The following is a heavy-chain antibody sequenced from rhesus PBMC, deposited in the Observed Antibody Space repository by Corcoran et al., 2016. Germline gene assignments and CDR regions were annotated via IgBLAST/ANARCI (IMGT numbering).Heavy chain of an antibody. CDR1: GGSISGYY. D-gene: IGHD2-15*01. CDR2: IGGSAWST. Sequence: QVQLQESGPGLVKPSETLSLTCAVSGGSISGYYWNWIRQPPGKGLGWIGYIGGSAWSTSSNPPPKSRVPISTDPSTHPSSLQLSSVPAADTAVDYCARKPSTPEGNRFDVWGAGVLVTVSS. J-gene: IGHJ5-1*01. V-gene: IGHV4-165*02. CDR3: ARKPSTPEGNRFDV.